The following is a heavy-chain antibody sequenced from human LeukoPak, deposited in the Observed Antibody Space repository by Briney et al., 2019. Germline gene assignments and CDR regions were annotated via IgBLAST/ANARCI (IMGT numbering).Heavy chain of an antibody. J-gene: IGHJ4*02. CDR1: GFTFSNYA. CDR2: ISGSGGST. Sequence: GGSLRLSCAASGFTFSNYAMSWVRQAPGKGLEWVSAISGSGGSTFYADSVKGRFTISRDNSKNTLYLQMNSLRAEDTAVYYRAKGRDGYNPSYFDHWGQGTLVTVSS. D-gene: IGHD5-24*01. V-gene: IGHV3-23*01. CDR3: AKGRDGYNPSYFDH.